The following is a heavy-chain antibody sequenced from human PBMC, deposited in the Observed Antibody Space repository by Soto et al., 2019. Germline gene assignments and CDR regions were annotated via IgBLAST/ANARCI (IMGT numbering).Heavy chain of an antibody. CDR1: GGSVSCGSYY. CDR2: IYYSGST. V-gene: IGHV4-61*01. CDR3: ARTFCSTTSCQAHDMDV. Sequence: QVQLQESGPGLVKPSETLSLTCTVSGGSVSCGSYYWTWIRQPPGKGLEWIGYIYYSGSTNYNPSLKSRVTISLDTSNNQFSLRLSSVTAADTAVYYCARTFCSTTSCQAHDMDVWGQGTTVTVSS. J-gene: IGHJ6*02. D-gene: IGHD2-2*01.